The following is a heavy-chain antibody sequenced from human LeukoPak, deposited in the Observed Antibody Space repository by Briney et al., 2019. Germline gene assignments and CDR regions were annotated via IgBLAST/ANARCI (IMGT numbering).Heavy chain of an antibody. Sequence: PGGSLRLSCAASGFTVSSNYMSWVRQAPGKGLEWVSDIYSGGSTYYADSVKGRFTISRDNSKNTLYLQMNSLRAEDTAVYYCARAESVGATPFDYWGQGTLVTVSS. V-gene: IGHV3-66*01. CDR1: GFTVSSNY. J-gene: IGHJ4*02. CDR3: ARAESVGATPFDY. CDR2: IYSGGST. D-gene: IGHD1-26*01.